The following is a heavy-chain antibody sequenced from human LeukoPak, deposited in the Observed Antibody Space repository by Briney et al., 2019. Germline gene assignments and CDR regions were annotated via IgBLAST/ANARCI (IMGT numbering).Heavy chain of an antibody. Sequence: PGGSLRLSCAASGFTFSSYAMSWVRLAPGKGLEFVSSISGSGDTTYYADSVKGRFTISRDNSKDTLYLQMDSLTADDTATYYCAKPFYYGSGSYYGNFLHWGQGTLVTVSS. CDR3: AKPFYYGSGSYYGNFLH. CDR1: GFTFSSYA. V-gene: IGHV3-23*01. CDR2: ISGSGDTT. D-gene: IGHD3-10*01. J-gene: IGHJ4*02.